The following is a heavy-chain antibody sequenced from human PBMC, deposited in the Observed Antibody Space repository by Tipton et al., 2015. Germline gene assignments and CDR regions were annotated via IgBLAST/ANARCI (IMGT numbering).Heavy chain of an antibody. J-gene: IGHJ6*02. CDR2: ISWNSGRI. Sequence: RSLRLSCAASGFTFDDYAMHWARQAPGTGLEWVSGISWNSGRIDYADSVEGRFTISRENAKNYLYLQMNSLRAEDTTVYYCARGRFSRGVDYGLDVWGQGTTVTVSS. V-gene: IGHV3-9*01. CDR3: ARGRFSRGVDYGLDV. CDR1: GFTFDDYA. D-gene: IGHD2-15*01.